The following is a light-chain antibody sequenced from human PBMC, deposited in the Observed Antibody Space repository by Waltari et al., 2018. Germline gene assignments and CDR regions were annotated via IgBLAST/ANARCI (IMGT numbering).Light chain of an antibody. CDR2: KND. Sequence: QSVLTQPPSASGTPGQRVPIPCPGSNSNTGKNNGNWYQQVPGTAPKLLIHKNDQRPSGVSDRFSASKSGATASLAISGLQSEDEGYYYCAAWDDYLNGVFGGGTMLTVL. CDR3: AAWDDYLNGV. V-gene: IGLV1-44*01. CDR1: NSNTGKNN. J-gene: IGLJ2*01.